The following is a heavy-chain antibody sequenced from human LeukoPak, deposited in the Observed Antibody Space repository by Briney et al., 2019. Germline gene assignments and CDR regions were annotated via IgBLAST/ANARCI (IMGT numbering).Heavy chain of an antibody. Sequence: PGGSLRLSCAASGFTFSSYGMHWVRQAPGKGLEWVAFIRYDGSNKYYADSVKGRFTISRDNSKNTLYLQMNSLRAEDTAVYYCANGDYSNYDAFDIWGQGTMVTVSS. V-gene: IGHV3-30*02. CDR3: ANGDYSNYDAFDI. CDR2: IRYDGSNK. D-gene: IGHD4-11*01. J-gene: IGHJ3*02. CDR1: GFTFSSYG.